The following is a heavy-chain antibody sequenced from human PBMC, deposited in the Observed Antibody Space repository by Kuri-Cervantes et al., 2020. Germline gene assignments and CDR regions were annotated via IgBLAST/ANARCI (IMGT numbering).Heavy chain of an antibody. D-gene: IGHD5-18*01. Sequence: GGSLRLSCAASGIIFSNFAMSWVRQAPGKGLEWVSYISSSSSTIYYADSVKGRFTISRDNAKNSLYLQMNSLRAEDTAVYYCAKGIQLWFRGFDYWGQGTLVTVSS. CDR1: GIIFSNFA. J-gene: IGHJ4*02. CDR2: ISSSSSTI. CDR3: AKGIQLWFRGFDY. V-gene: IGHV3-48*01.